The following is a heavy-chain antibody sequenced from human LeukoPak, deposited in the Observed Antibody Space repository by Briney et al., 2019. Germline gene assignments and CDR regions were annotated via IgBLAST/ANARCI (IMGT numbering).Heavy chain of an antibody. CDR1: GYSFTSHY. CDR2: INPSGGST. D-gene: IGHD4-17*01. Sequence: AAVKVSCKASGYSFTSHYMHWVRQAPGQGLEWMGIINPSGGSTSYAQKFQGRVTMTRDTSTSTVYMDLSSLRSDDTAVYYCARVRLAPDTMDVWGQGTTVTVSS. J-gene: IGHJ6*02. CDR3: ARVRLAPDTMDV. V-gene: IGHV1-46*01.